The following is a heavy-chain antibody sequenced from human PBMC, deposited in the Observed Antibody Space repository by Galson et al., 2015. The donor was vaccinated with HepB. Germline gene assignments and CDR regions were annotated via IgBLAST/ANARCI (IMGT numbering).Heavy chain of an antibody. CDR2: IIPIFGAE. J-gene: IGHJ4*02. D-gene: IGHD4-17*01. CDR3: ARGAAGDALDS. Sequence: SCKASGGTFSSYAFSWVRQAPGQGLEWMGGIIPIFGAEDYAQKFQGILTITADESTSTAYMELSNLRSEDTAVYYCARGAAGDALDSWGQGTLVTVSS. CDR1: GGTFSSYA. V-gene: IGHV1-69*01.